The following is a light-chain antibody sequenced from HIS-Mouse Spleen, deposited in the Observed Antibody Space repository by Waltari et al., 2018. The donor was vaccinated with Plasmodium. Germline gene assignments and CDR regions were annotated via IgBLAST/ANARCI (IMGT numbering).Light chain of an antibody. CDR3: QQSYSTWT. CDR1: QSVSSN. CDR2: GAS. V-gene: IGKV3-15*01. J-gene: IGKJ1*01. Sequence: EIVMTQSPATLSVSPGERAPLSCRASQSVSSNLAWYQQKPGQAPRLLIYGASTRATGIPARFSGSGSGTEFTLTISSLQPEDFATYYCQQSYSTWTFGQGTKVEIK.